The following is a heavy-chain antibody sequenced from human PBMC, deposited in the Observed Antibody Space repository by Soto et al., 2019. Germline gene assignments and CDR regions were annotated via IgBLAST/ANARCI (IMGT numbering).Heavy chain of an antibody. Sequence: EVQLVESGGGLVQPGRSLRLSCAASGFTFDDYAMHWVRQAPGKGLEWVSGISWHSGSIGYADSVKGRFNIARDNAKNSLYLQMNSLRAEDTALYYCAKGDKYQLLIWRTYYYYGMAVWGKGTTVTVSS. CDR2: ISWHSGSI. D-gene: IGHD2-2*01. J-gene: IGHJ6*04. CDR3: AKGDKYQLLIWRTYYYYGMAV. V-gene: IGHV3-9*01. CDR1: GFTFDDYA.